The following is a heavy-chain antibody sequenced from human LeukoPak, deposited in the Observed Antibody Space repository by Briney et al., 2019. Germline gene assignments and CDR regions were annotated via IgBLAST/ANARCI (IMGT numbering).Heavy chain of an antibody. D-gene: IGHD3-22*01. CDR2: IKSDGRT. Sequence: PGGSLRLSCAAAGFTFSNYWMHWVRQAPGKALVWCSRIKSDGRTNYADSVKGRFTISRDNAKNTVSLQMNSLRAEDTGVYYCARAPSEIGGYYPEYFRHWGQGTLVTVSS. CDR1: GFTFSNYW. CDR3: ARAPSEIGGYYPEYFRH. J-gene: IGHJ1*01. V-gene: IGHV3-74*01.